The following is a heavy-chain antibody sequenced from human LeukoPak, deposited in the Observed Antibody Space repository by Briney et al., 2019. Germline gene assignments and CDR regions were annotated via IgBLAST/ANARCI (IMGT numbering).Heavy chain of an antibody. CDR3: ARDSTPTYYSGTYYFEY. V-gene: IGHV1-46*01. J-gene: IGHJ4*02. CDR2: TNPSGGST. Sequence: ASVKVSCKASGYTFASYYMHWVRQAPGQGLEWMGITNPSGGSTTYAQKFQGRVTMTGDTSTSTVYMELSSLRSEDTAVYYCARDSTPTYYSGTYYFEYWGQGTLVTVSS. CDR1: GYTFASYY. D-gene: IGHD1-26*01.